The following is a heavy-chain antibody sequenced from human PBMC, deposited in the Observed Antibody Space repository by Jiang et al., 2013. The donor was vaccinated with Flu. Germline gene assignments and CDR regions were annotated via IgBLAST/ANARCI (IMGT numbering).Heavy chain of an antibody. D-gene: IGHD4-23*01. CDR3: ARDPNSGDKIDY. CDR2: IKPDGSGK. J-gene: IGHJ4*02. Sequence: GKGAWSGWAYIKPDGSGKYYVDSVKGRFTISRDNAKNSLFLQMNSLRAEDTAIYYCARDPNSGDKIDYWGQGTLVTVSS. V-gene: IGHV3-7*01.